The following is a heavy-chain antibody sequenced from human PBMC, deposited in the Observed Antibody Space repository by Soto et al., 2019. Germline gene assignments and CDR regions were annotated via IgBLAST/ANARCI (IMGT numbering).Heavy chain of an antibody. CDR3: ARGVSNLGDY. CDR1: GGSISSGDYY. V-gene: IGHV4-30-4*01. CDR2: IYYSGST. D-gene: IGHD3-16*01. J-gene: IGHJ4*02. Sequence: QVQLQESGPGLVKPSQTLSLTCTVSGGSISSGDYYWSWIRQPPGKGLEWIGYIYYSGSTYYNPSPTXXVXILXATSKNPLSLKLSSVTAADTAVYYCARGVSNLGDYWGQGTLVTVSS.